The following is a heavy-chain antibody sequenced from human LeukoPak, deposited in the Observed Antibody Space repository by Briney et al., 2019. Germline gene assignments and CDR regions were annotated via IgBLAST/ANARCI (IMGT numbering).Heavy chain of an antibody. CDR2: ISGSGGST. CDR3: AKDNYVVVPAAMPGDY. Sequence: PGGSLRLSCAASGFTFSSYAMSWVRQAPGKGLEWVSAISGSGGSTYYADSVKGRFTISRDNSKNTLYLQMNSLRAEDTAVYYCAKDNYVVVPAAMPGDYWGQGTLVTVSS. J-gene: IGHJ4*02. CDR1: GFTFSSYA. D-gene: IGHD2-2*01. V-gene: IGHV3-23*01.